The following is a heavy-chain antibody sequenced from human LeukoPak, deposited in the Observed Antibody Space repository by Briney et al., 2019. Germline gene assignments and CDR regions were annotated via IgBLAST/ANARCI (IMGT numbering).Heavy chain of an antibody. CDR3: VREGGFYRPLDY. CDR2: VHLDGRT. D-gene: IGHD3-3*01. V-gene: IGHV4-4*02. J-gene: IGHJ4*02. Sequence: SETLSLTCGVSGGSVINTNWWTWVRQPPGKGLEWIGEVHLDGRTNYNPSLESRLTMSVDVSENQVSLKLTSVTAADTAVYYCVREGGFYRPLDYSGQGTLVTVSS. CDR1: GGSVINTNW.